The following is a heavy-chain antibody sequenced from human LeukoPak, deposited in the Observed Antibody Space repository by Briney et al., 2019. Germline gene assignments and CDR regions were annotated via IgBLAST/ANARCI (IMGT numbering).Heavy chain of an antibody. V-gene: IGHV4-61*02. D-gene: IGHD5-24*01. J-gene: IGHJ4*02. CDR2: ISSSGST. Sequence: SETLSLTCTVSGDSISSGDYYWSWIRQPAGKGLEWIGRISSSGSTNYNPSLKSRVTISVDTSKNQFSLKLSSVTAADTAVYYCARIEMATIPSDYWGQGTLVTVSS. CDR3: ARIEMATIPSDY. CDR1: GDSISSGDYY.